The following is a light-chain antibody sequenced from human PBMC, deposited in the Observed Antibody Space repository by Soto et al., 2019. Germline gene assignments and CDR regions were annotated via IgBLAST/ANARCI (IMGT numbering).Light chain of an antibody. J-gene: IGKJ4*01. CDR1: QNIRNW. CDR2: DAS. Sequence: DIQMTQSPSTLSASVGDSVTITCRATQNIRNWLAWYQQKPEKAPNPLIYDASSLESGVPSRFSCSGSGTEFTLTISSLQPDDFATYYCHQYNSYSPSLTFGGGTKGDIK. CDR3: HQYNSYSPSLT. V-gene: IGKV1-5*01.